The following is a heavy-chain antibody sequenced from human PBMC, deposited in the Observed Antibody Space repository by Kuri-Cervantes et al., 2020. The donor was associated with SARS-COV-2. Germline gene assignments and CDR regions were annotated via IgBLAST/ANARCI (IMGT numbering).Heavy chain of an antibody. J-gene: IGHJ4*02. CDR2: INDRGST. V-gene: IGHV4-34*01. D-gene: IGHD3-16*02. CDR1: GGSFSGYY. CDR3: VRTEGVVDNYYFDY. Sequence: GSLRLSCDVYGGSFSGYYWTWIRQPPGKGLEWIGEINDRGSTSYNPSLKTRVTISVDASNSQFSLKVTSLTAADTAVYYCVRTEGVVDNYYFDYWGQGTLVTVSS.